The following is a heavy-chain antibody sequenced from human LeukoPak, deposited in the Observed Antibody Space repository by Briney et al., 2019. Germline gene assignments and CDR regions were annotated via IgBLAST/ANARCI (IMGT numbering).Heavy chain of an antibody. CDR1: GFTFSGYG. Sequence: GGSLRLSCAASGFTFSGYGMHWVRLAPGKGLEWVADVSYDGSHKYYADSVQGRFTISRDKPRHTVYLQMNSLRDEDTAIYYCAKDRGFSYTSGSSELDYWGQGTPVTVYS. J-gene: IGHJ4*02. CDR3: AKDRGFSYTSGSSELDY. V-gene: IGHV3-30*18. CDR2: VSYDGSHK. D-gene: IGHD3-10*01.